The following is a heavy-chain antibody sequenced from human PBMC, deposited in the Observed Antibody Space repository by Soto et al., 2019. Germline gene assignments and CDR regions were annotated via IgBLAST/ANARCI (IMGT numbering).Heavy chain of an antibody. Sequence: QLQLVQSGTEVKTPGASVKVSCKASGFTFPGFGITWVRQAPGQGLEWMGWITASNGNTNYAQNLQGRVTMTTDTSTSTAYMELWRLRSDDTAVYYCARGYSYGSYWYFDLWGRGSLVTV. V-gene: IGHV1-18*04. CDR2: ITASNGNT. CDR1: GFTFPGFG. D-gene: IGHD5-18*01. J-gene: IGHJ2*01. CDR3: ARGYSYGSYWYFDL.